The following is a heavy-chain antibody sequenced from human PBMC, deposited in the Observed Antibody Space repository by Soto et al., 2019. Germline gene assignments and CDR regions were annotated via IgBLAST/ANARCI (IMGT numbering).Heavy chain of an antibody. CDR2: IIPIFGTA. CDR3: ARGRRESSGYYAYFDY. D-gene: IGHD3-22*01. J-gene: IGHJ4*02. V-gene: IGHV1-69*01. CDR1: GGTFSSYA. Sequence: QVQLVQSGAEVKKPGSSVKVSCKASGGTFSSYAISWVRQAPGQGLEWMGGIIPIFGTANYAQKFQGRVTITADESTSTAYKELSSLRSEDTAVYYCARGRRESSGYYAYFDYWGQGTLVTVSS.